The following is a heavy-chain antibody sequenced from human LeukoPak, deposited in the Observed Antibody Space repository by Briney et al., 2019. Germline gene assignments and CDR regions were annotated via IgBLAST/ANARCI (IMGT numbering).Heavy chain of an antibody. V-gene: IGHV3-48*02. D-gene: IGHD3-10*01. CDR2: ISTSGSTI. CDR3: VRGDPSEYGSIDY. Sequence: PGGSLRLSCAASGFTFSSYSMNWVRQAPGKGLEWVSYISTSGSTIKYADSVKGRFTISRDNAKNSLYVQMNSLRDEDTAVYYCVRGDPSEYGSIDYWGQGTLVTVSS. CDR1: GFTFSSYS. J-gene: IGHJ4*02.